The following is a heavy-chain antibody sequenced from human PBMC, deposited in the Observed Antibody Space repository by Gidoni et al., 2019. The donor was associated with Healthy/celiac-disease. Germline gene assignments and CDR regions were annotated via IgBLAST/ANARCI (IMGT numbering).Heavy chain of an antibody. J-gene: IGHJ2*01. V-gene: IGHV4-4*07. Sequence: QVQMQESGPGLVKPSASLYLTSTDSGGSISRYYGSWIRQPAGKGLEWSGRIYTRGSNNYNPSLKSRVTMSVDTSKNQFSLKLSAVTAADTAVDYCERVWVLGEDWYFDLWGRGTLVTVSS. CDR3: ERVWVLGEDWYFDL. CDR1: GGSISRYY. CDR2: IYTRGSN. D-gene: IGHD3-16*01.